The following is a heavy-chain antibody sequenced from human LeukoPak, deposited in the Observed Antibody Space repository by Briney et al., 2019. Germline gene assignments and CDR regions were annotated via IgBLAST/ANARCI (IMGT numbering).Heavy chain of an antibody. V-gene: IGHV4-34*01. CDR3: ARAWDY. J-gene: IGHJ4*02. CDR2: INHSGST. CDR1: GGSFSGYY. Sequence: SETLSLTCAVYGGSFSGYYWSWIRQPPGKGLEWIGGINHSGSTNYNPSLKSRVTISVDTSKNQFSLKLSSVTAADTAVYYCARAWDYWGQGTLVTVSS.